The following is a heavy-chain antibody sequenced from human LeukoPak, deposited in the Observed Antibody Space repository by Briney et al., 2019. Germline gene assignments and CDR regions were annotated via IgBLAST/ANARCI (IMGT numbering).Heavy chain of an antibody. D-gene: IGHD3-10*01. V-gene: IGHV4-59*12. CDR3: ARPDYGSGSDMGG. Sequence: SETLSLTCTVSGGSIGSNSWIWIRQPPGKGLEWIGYIYYSGTTNYNPSLKSRLTISLDTSKNQFSLKPSSVIAADTAVYYCARPDYGSGSDMGGWGQGTLVTVSS. J-gene: IGHJ4*02. CDR2: IYYSGTT. CDR1: GGSIGSNS.